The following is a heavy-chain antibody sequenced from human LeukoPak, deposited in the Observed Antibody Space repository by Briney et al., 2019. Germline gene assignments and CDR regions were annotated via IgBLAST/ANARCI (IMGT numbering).Heavy chain of an antibody. V-gene: IGHV3-20*04. D-gene: IGHD3-9*01. J-gene: IGHJ4*02. CDR1: GFTFEDYG. CDR3: ARDGRTGWYSDY. CDR2: INTDGGNT. Sequence: GGSLRLSCVASGFTFEDYGMSWVRQAPGRGLEWVSGINTDGGNTGYADSVKGRFTISRDNAKNSLYLQMNSLRVEDTALYYCARDGRTGWYSDYWGQGTLVTVSS.